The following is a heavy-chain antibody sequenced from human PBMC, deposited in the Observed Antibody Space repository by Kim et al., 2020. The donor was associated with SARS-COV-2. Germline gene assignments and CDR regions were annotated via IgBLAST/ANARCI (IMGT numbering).Heavy chain of an antibody. CDR3: ARGYSSSSGWFDP. CDR2: INPNSGGT. D-gene: IGHD6-6*01. J-gene: IGHJ5*02. CDR1: GYTFTGYY. Sequence: ASVKVSCKASGYTFTGYYMHWVRQAPGQGLEWMGWINPNSGGTNYAQKFQGRVTMTRDTSISTAYMELSRLRSDDTAVYYCARGYSSSSGWFDPWGQGTLVTVSS. V-gene: IGHV1-2*02.